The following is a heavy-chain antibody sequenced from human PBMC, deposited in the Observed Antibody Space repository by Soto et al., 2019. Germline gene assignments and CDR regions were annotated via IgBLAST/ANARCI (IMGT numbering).Heavy chain of an antibody. V-gene: IGHV3-30*14. CDR1: GFLFSTST. Sequence: GGSLRLSCEASGFLFSTSTLNWVRRAPGKGLERVAEISSRGTDIYYADSVKGRFTISRDNSKNTLYLLLDRVKSDDTAVYFCATLGRADYPPLAAWGQGTLVTVSS. CDR2: ISSRGTDI. J-gene: IGHJ5*02. CDR3: ATLGRADYPPLAA. D-gene: IGHD4-17*01.